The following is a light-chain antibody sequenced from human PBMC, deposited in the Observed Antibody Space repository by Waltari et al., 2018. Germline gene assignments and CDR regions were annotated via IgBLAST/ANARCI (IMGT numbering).Light chain of an antibody. CDR3: GTYDSSVSTGL. CDR1: SLKLESHY. CDR2: ENN. V-gene: IGLV1-51*02. J-gene: IGLJ2*01. Sequence: QSVLTQPPSVSAAPGQKVTISCSGNSLKLESHYVSWYQQFPGAAPKLLVYENNKRPSDIPDRFSGSKSGTSATLDITGLQTGDEADYYCGTYDSSVSTGLFGGGTKLTVL.